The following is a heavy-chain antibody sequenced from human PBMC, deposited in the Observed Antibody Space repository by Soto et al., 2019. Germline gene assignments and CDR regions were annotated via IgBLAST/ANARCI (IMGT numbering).Heavy chain of an antibody. D-gene: IGHD3-10*01. CDR1: GFTFSSYS. CDR2: ISTSGAYI. J-gene: IGHJ4*02. CDR3: AREGGPGFGELLV. Sequence: EVQLVESGGGLVKPGGSLRLSCAASGFTFSSYSMDWVRQAPGQGLEWVSSISTSGAYIYYADSVKGRFTISRANAKNSLFLQMDSLSVEDTAVYYCAREGGPGFGELLVWGQGALVTVSS. V-gene: IGHV3-21*02.